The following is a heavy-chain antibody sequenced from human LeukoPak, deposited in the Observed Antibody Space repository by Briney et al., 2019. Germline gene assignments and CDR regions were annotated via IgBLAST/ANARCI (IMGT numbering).Heavy chain of an antibody. CDR2: IYDSGCT. Sequence: SETLSLSRTLSGVSPSVYYWGGSPQPPREGGGWGVDIYDSGCTNYNPSLKSRVTISVDTSKNQFSLKLSSVTAADTAVYYCARSPSEGYYGSGVDYWGQGTLVTVSS. D-gene: IGHD3-10*01. J-gene: IGHJ4*02. V-gene: IGHV4-59*01. CDR1: GVSPSVYY. CDR3: ARSPSEGYYGSGVDY.